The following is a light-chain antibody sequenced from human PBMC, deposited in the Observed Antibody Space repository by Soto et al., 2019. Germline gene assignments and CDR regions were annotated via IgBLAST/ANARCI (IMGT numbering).Light chain of an antibody. J-gene: IGLJ1*01. Sequence: QSVLTQPPSASGSPGQSVTISCTGTSSDVGGYNYVSWYQQHPGKAPKPMIYEVSKRPSGVPDRFSGSKSGNTASLTVSGLQAEDEADYYCSSYAGSNNFGYVFGTGTKVTVL. CDR1: SSDVGGYNY. V-gene: IGLV2-8*01. CDR2: EVS. CDR3: SSYAGSNNFGYV.